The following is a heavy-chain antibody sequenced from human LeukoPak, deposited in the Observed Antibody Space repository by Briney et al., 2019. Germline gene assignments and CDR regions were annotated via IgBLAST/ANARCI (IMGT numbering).Heavy chain of an antibody. J-gene: IGHJ4*02. D-gene: IGHD3-10*01. CDR1: GGSISSSSYY. CDR3: ARPFGSGSYYRFPSYFDY. CDR2: IYYSGST. V-gene: IGHV4-39*01. Sequence: KPSETLSLTCTVSGGSISSSSYYWGWIRQPPGKGLEWIGSIYYSGSTYYNPSLKSRVTISVDTSKNQFSLKLSSVTAADTAVYYCARPFGSGSYYRFPSYFDYWGQGTLVTVSS.